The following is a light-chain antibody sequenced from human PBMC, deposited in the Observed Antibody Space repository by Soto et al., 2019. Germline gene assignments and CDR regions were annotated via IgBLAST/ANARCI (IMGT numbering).Light chain of an antibody. CDR2: DAS. CDR1: QSVSSY. J-gene: IGKJ1*01. Sequence: EIVLTQSPATLSLSPGERATLSCRASQSVSSYLAWYQQKPGQAPRLLIYDASNRATGIPARFSGSGYGTDFTLTISSLEPEDFAVYYCQQRSNWPGTFGQGTKVEIK. V-gene: IGKV3-11*01. CDR3: QQRSNWPGT.